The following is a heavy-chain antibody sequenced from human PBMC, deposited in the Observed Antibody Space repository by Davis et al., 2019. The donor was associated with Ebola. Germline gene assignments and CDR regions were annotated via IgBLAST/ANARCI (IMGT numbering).Heavy chain of an antibody. CDR2: ISSSSSTI. CDR1: GFTFSSYS. V-gene: IGHV3-48*02. J-gene: IGHJ4*02. CDR3: ASFGPTTVTTQGALVDY. D-gene: IGHD4-11*01. Sequence: GGSLRFSCAASGFTFSSYSMNWVRQAPGKGLEWVSYISSSSSTIYYADSVKGRFTISRDNAKNSLYLQMNSLRDEDTAVYYCASFGPTTVTTQGALVDYWGQGTLVTVSS.